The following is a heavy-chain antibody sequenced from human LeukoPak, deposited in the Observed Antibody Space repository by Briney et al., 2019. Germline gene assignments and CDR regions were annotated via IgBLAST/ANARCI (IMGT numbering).Heavy chain of an antibody. Sequence: KSSETLSLTCSVSGGSIKTYYWTWIRQPPGKGLEWIGYIHYSGSTDSNPSLMGRVTISLDTSKSQFSLELRSVTAADTAVYYCVRDQSEFDSWGQGTVVTVSP. CDR3: VRDQSEFDS. V-gene: IGHV4-59*01. CDR1: GGSIKTYY. J-gene: IGHJ4*02. CDR2: IHYSGST.